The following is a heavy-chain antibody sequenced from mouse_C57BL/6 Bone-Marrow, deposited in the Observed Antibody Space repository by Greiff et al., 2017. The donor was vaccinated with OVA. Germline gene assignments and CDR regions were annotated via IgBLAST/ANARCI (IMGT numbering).Heavy chain of an antibody. J-gene: IGHJ2*01. D-gene: IGHD3-2*02. CDR2: ISDGGSYT. V-gene: IGHV5-4*01. CDR3: ARERLRPYYFDY. CDR1: GFTFSSYA. Sequence: EVQLVESGGGLVKPGGSLKLSCAASGFTFSSYAMSWVRQTPEKRLEWVATISDGGSYTYYPDNVKGRFTISRDNAKNNLYLQMSHLKSEDKAVYYCARERLRPYYFDYWGQGTTLTVSS.